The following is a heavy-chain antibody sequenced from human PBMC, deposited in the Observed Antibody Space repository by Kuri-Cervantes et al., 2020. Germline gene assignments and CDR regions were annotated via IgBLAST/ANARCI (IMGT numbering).Heavy chain of an antibody. Sequence: SVKVSCKASGGTFSSYAISWVRQAPGQGLEWIGGIIPIFGTANYAQKLQGRVTMTTDTSTSTAYMELRSLRSDDTAVYYCARVPPDGYWGQGTLVTVSS. J-gene: IGHJ4*02. CDR2: IIPIFGTA. V-gene: IGHV1-69*05. CDR1: GGTFSSYA. CDR3: ARVPPDGY.